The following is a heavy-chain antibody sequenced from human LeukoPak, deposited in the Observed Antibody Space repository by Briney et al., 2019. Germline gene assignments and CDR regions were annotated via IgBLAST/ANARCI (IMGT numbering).Heavy chain of an antibody. V-gene: IGHV4-59*01. CDR1: GGSISSYY. D-gene: IGHD3-10*01. Sequence: SETLSLTCTVSGGSISSYYWSWIRQPPGKGLEWIGYIYYSGSTNYNPSLKSRGTISVDTSKNQFSLKLSSVTAADTAVYYCARGHRASITMVRGVAPSNWFDPWGQGTLVTVSS. J-gene: IGHJ5*02. CDR2: IYYSGST. CDR3: ARGHRASITMVRGVAPSNWFDP.